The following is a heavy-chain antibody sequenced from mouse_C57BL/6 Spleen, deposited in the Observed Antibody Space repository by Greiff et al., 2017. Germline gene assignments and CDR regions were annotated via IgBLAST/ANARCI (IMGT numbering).Heavy chain of an antibody. CDR3: ARHLYYYSSSYGY. CDR1: GYTFTSYW. J-gene: IGHJ2*01. V-gene: IGHV1-72*01. D-gene: IGHD1-1*01. Sequence: VQLQQPGAELVKPGASVKLSCKASGYTFTSYWMHWVKQRPGRGLEWIGRIDPNSGGTKYNEKFKSKATLTVDKPSSTAYMQLSSLTSEDSAVYYCARHLYYYSSSYGYWGQGTTLTVSS. CDR2: IDPNSGGT.